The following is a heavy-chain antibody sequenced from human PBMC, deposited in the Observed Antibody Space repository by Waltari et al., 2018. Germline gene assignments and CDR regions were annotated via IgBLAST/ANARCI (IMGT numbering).Heavy chain of an antibody. J-gene: IGHJ4*02. V-gene: IGHV1-2*02. D-gene: IGHD3-22*01. CDR3: ATGFQTYEYDSSAFYLR. CDR1: GYTFPAYY. CDR2: INPKSGGV. Sequence: QVQLVQSGAEGKKTGASVKVSCQTSGYTFPAYYITWVRQAPGQGLERMGWINPKSGGVKYAQKFQDRVTMTRDTSINTAYLELGRLKSDDTAVFFCATGFQTYEYDSSAFYLRWGQGTLVNVSS.